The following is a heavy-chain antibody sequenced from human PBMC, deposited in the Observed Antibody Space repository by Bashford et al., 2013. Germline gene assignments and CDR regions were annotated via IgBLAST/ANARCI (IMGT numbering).Heavy chain of an antibody. D-gene: IGHD6-19*01. CDR2: IHPNTGDT. Sequence: WVRQAPGQGLDWMGWIHPNTGDTKSAQNFQGRITMTRDTSINTAYMELSSLRSDDTAVYYCARAPTWLVPYYFDSWGQGTLVTVSS. V-gene: IGHV1-2*02. J-gene: IGHJ4*02. CDR3: ARAPTWLVPYYFDS.